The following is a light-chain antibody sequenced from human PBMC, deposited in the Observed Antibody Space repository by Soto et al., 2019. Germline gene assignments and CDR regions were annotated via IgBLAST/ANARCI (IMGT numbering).Light chain of an antibody. CDR2: GIS. CDR1: QSVSNS. Sequence: EMVLTQSPATLSLSPGERVTLSCRASQSVSNSLVWYQQKAGQAPRLLLYGISYRATGVPARFSGSGSGTDFTLSLSSLEPEDFAIDYCQQGSDWPPTYTFGQGTKLEIK. CDR3: QQGSDWPPTYT. V-gene: IGKV3-11*01. J-gene: IGKJ2*01.